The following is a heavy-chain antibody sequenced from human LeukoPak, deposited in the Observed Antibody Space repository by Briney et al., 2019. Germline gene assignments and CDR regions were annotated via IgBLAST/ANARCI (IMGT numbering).Heavy chain of an antibody. D-gene: IGHD6-19*01. J-gene: IGHJ4*02. CDR1: GFSLSTSGVG. V-gene: IGHV2-5*01. Sequence: ESGPTLVNPTQTLTLTCTFSGFSLSTSGVGVGWIRQPPGKALEWLALIYWNDDKRYSPSLKSRLTITKDTSKNQVVLTMTNMDPVDTATYYCAHRQNIPGYSSGWDLDYWGQGTLVTVSS. CDR2: IYWNDDK. CDR3: AHRQNIPGYSSGWDLDY.